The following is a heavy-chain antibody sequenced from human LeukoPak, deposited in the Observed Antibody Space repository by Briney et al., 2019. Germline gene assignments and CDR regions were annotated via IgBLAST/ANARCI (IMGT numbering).Heavy chain of an antibody. J-gene: IGHJ4*02. D-gene: IGHD1-26*01. CDR2: IYHSGST. V-gene: IGHV4-59*08. CDR3: ARLGRGSFLSYFDY. Sequence: PSETLSLTCTVSGGSISSYYWSWIRQPPGKGLEWIGYIYHSGSTNYNPSLKSRVTISVDMSKNQFSLKLSSVTAADTAVYYCARLGRGSFLSYFDYWGQGTLVTVSS. CDR1: GGSISSYY.